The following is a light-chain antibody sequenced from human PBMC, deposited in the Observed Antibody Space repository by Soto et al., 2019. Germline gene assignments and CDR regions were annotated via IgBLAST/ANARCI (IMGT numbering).Light chain of an antibody. J-gene: IGKJ5*01. Sequence: EIVLTQAPATLSLYPGERATLSCRASQSVKTFLVWYQQRPGQAPRLLIHDASHRAAGIPARFSGSGFGTDFTLTISSLEPEDAAVYYCQQRSNWPPITFGQGTRLEI. CDR1: QSVKTF. CDR2: DAS. V-gene: IGKV3-11*01. CDR3: QQRSNWPPIT.